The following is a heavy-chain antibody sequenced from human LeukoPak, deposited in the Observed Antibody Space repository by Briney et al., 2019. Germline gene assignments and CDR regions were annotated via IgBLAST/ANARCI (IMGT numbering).Heavy chain of an antibody. CDR2: IDSDGSST. V-gene: IGHV3-74*01. Sequence: PGGSLRLSCVASGFTFSNYWIHWVRQAPGKGLVWVSRIDSDGSSTRYADSVKGRFTTSRDNGKNMVYLQMNSLTVEDTAVYYCTRGSTGIDHWGQGTLVTVSS. J-gene: IGHJ5*02. D-gene: IGHD5/OR15-5a*01. CDR1: GFTFSNYW. CDR3: TRGSTGIDH.